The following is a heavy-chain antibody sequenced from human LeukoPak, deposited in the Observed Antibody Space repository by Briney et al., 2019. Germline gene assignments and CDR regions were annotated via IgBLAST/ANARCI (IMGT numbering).Heavy chain of an antibody. V-gene: IGHV4-31*03. CDR3: ARVPPYDSSGYRANDAFDI. D-gene: IGHD3-22*01. CDR1: GGSVSSGGYY. Sequence: SETLSLTCTVSGGSVSSGGYYWSWIRQRPGKGLEWIGYIYYSGSTYYNPSLKSRVTISVDTSKNQFSLKLSSVTAADTAVYYCARVPPYDSSGYRANDAFDIWGQGTMVTVSS. J-gene: IGHJ3*02. CDR2: IYYSGST.